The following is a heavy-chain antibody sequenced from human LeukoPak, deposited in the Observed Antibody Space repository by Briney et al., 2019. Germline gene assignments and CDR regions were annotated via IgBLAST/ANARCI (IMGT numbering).Heavy chain of an antibody. D-gene: IGHD2-15*01. CDR1: GGSFSGYY. CDR2: INHSGST. V-gene: IGHV4-34*01. Sequence: SETLSLTCAVYGGSFSGYYWTWIRQPLGKGLEWIGEINHSGSTNYNPSLKSRVTISVDTSKNQFSLKLSSVTAADTAMYYCASSCSGGSCSTPTRLDYWGQGTLVTVSS. CDR3: ASSCSGGSCSTPTRLDY. J-gene: IGHJ4*02.